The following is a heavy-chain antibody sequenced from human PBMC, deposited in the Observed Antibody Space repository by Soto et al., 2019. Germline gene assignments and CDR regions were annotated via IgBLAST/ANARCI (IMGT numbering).Heavy chain of an antibody. V-gene: IGHV3-43*01. CDR2: ISWDGIST. J-gene: IGHJ4*02. CDR1: GFTFGDYT. CDR3: AKDIGRDGYNFDY. D-gene: IGHD2-21*01. Sequence: EVQLVESGGVVVQPGGSLRLSCAASGFTFGDYTMNWVRQAPGKGLEWVSLISWDGISTYYADSVKGRVTISRDNSKDSLYLQMNSLRTEDTALYFCAKDIGRDGYNFDYWGQGTLVTVSS.